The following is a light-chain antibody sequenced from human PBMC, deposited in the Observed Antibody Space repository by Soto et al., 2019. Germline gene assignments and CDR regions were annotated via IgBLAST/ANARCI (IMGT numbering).Light chain of an antibody. V-gene: IGKV3-20*01. J-gene: IGKJ5*01. CDR3: QHFGGTTFT. CDR2: GAS. CDR1: QSVSSSY. Sequence: EIVLTQSPGTLSLXPGEGATLSCRASQSVSSSYIAWYQQRPGQTPSLLIYGASTRATGIPDRFSGSGSGTHFTLTISRLEPGDFAVYYCQHFGGTTFTFGQGTRLEIK.